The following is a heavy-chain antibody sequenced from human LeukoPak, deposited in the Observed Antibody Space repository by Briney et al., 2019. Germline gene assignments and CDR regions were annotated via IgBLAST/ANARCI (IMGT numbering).Heavy chain of an antibody. CDR3: ARQVRDSSPGLYFDY. J-gene: IGHJ4*02. CDR2: IYYSGST. Sequence: SETLSLTCTDSGGSISSSSYYWGWIRQPPGKGLEWIGSIYYSGSTYYNPSLKSRVTISVDTSKNQFSLKLSSVTAADTAVYYCARQVRDSSPGLYFDYWGQGTLVTVSS. V-gene: IGHV4-39*01. D-gene: IGHD3-22*01. CDR1: GGSISSSSYY.